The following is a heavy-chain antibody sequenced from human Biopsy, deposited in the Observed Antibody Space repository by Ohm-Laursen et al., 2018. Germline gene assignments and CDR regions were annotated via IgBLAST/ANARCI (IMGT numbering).Heavy chain of an antibody. CDR2: NIPILGTG. D-gene: IGHD3-9*01. J-gene: IGHJ1*01. CDR1: GGTFSNYG. V-gene: IGHV1-69*06. CDR3: ATKLTGYFHH. Sequence: SSVKISCKAPGGTFSNYGVNWVRQAPGQGLEWLGGNIPILGTGNYAQKFQDRVTVAADTSTSTATMELRSLRSDDTAVYYCATKLTGYFHHWGQGTPVIVSS.